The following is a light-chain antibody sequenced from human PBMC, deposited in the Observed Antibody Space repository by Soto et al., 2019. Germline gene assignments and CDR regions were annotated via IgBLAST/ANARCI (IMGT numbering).Light chain of an antibody. CDR1: QSVSSSY. Sequence: EIVLTQSPGTLSLSPGARATLSSRASQSVSSSYLAWYQQKPGQAPRLLIYGASSRATGIPDRFSGSGSGTDFTLIISRLEPEDFAVYYCQQYGNSFVGFGQGTKVDIK. CDR3: QQYGNSFVG. V-gene: IGKV3-20*01. J-gene: IGKJ1*01. CDR2: GAS.